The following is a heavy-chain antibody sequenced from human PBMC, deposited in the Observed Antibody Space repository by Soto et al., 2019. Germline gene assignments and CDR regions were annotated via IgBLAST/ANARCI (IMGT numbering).Heavy chain of an antibody. J-gene: IGHJ6*04. CDR2: IIPIFGTA. CDR1: GGTFSSYA. V-gene: IGHV1-69*12. Sequence: QVQLVQSGAEVKKPGSSVKVSCKASGGTFSSYAISWVRQAPGQGLEWMGGIIPIFGTANYAQKFQGRFTITADDSTSTAYMELSSGRSEDTAVYYCARDSGYYLSYYYGMDVWCKGTTVTVTS. D-gene: IGHD3-22*01. CDR3: ARDSGYYLSYYYGMDV.